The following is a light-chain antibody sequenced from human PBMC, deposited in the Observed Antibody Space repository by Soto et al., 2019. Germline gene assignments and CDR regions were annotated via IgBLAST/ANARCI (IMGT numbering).Light chain of an antibody. Sequence: EIVMTQSPGTLSVSPGERATLSCRASQSVSSNLAWYQQKPGQAPRLLIYGASTRATGIPARFSGSGYGTEFTLTISSLQSEAFAVYYCQQYNNGPPWTFGQGTKVDIK. V-gene: IGKV3-15*01. J-gene: IGKJ1*01. CDR1: QSVSSN. CDR2: GAS. CDR3: QQYNNGPPWT.